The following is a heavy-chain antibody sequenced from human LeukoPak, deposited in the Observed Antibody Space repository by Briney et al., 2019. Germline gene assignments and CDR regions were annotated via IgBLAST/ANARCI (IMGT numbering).Heavy chain of an antibody. CDR3: ARGTYDSSGYYDY. CDR2: ISGYSGNT. Sequence: ASVKVSCKASGYTFTSYGISWVRQAPGQGLEWMGWISGYSGNTNYVQKFQGRVTMATDTSTSTVYMELSSLRSEDTAVYYCARGTYDSSGYYDYWGQGTLVTVSS. V-gene: IGHV1-18*01. CDR1: GYTFTSYG. D-gene: IGHD3-22*01. J-gene: IGHJ4*02.